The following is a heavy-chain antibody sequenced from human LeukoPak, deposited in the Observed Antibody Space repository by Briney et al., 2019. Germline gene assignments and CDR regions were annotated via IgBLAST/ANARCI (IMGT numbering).Heavy chain of an antibody. D-gene: IGHD2-15*01. CDR1: GGSFSGYY. J-gene: IGHJ6*04. CDR2: INHSGST. CDR3: ARRRYCSGGSCYYSYYYGMDV. V-gene: IGHV4-34*01. Sequence: SETLSLTCAVYGGSFSGYYWSWIRQPPGKGLEWIGEINHSGSTNYNPSLKSRVTISVDTSKNQFSLKLSSVTAADTAVYYCARRRYCSGGSCYYSYYYGMDVWGKGTTVTVSS.